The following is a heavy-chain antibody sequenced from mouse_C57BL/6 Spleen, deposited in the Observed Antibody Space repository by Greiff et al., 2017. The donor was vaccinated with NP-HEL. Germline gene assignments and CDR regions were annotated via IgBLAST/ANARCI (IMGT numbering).Heavy chain of an antibody. CDR2: FYPGSGSI. V-gene: IGHV1-62-2*01. Sequence: VQLQQSGAELVKPGASVKLSCKASGYTFTEYTIHWVKQRSGQGLEWIGWFYPGSGSIKYNEKFKDKATLTADKSSSTGYMEMSRLTSEYSAVYVYARHEEKYGYDGVFDDWGQGTTLTVSS. J-gene: IGHJ2*01. CDR1: GYTFTEYT. D-gene: IGHD2-2*01. CDR3: ARHEEKYGYDGVFDD.